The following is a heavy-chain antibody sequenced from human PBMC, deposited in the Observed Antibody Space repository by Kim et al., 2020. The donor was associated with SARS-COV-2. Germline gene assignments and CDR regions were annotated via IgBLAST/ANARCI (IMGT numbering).Heavy chain of an antibody. J-gene: IGHJ6*02. CDR2: IRGNGRNT. CDR3: AKDGYNGYDYYYSGIDV. D-gene: IGHD5-12*01. Sequence: GGSLRLSCAASGFAFSTYAMSWVRQAPGRGLEWVSTIRGNGRNTYYVDSVKGRFTISRDNSKTTLYLQMNSLRAEDTAMYYCAKDGYNGYDYYYSGIDVWGQETTVTVSS. CDR1: GFAFSTYA. V-gene: IGHV3-23*01.